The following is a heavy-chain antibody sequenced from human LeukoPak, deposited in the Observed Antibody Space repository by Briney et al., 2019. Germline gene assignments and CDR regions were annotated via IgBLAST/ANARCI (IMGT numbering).Heavy chain of an antibody. CDR2: IWLDGSAT. CDR1: GFGFSSYD. D-gene: IGHD1-14*01. J-gene: IGHJ4*02. Sequence: GGSLRLSCAASGFGFSSYDMHWVRQAPGKGLEWVAIIWLDGSATYYGDSVKGRFTISRDNSNNTLYLQMNSLIVEDTAVYYCARDLNREDFDYWGQGTLVVVSS. V-gene: IGHV3-33*01. CDR3: ARDLNREDFDY.